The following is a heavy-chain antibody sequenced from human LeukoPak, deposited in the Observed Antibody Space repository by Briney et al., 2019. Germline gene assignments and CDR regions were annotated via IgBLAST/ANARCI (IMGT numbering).Heavy chain of an antibody. CDR3: ARGGGNYCPYYFDF. D-gene: IGHD1-7*01. J-gene: IGHJ4*02. CDR1: GGSISSYY. V-gene: IGHV4-59*01. CDR2: IYYSGST. Sequence: SETLSLTCTVSGGSISSYYWSWIRQPPGKGLEWIGYIYYSGSTNYNPSLKSRVTISEDTSKNQFSLKLSSVTAADTAVYYCARGGGNYCPYYFDFWGQGTLVTVSS.